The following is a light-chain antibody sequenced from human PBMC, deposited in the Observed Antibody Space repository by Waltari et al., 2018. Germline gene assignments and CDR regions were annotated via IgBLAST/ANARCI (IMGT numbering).Light chain of an antibody. CDR3: LLYYGGLWV. CDR1: PGEVTSGTS. Sequence: QTVVTQEPSVPVSPGGTVTLTCASRPGEVTSGTSANWFQQKPGQAPRSLIFGANNKYSWTPARFSGSLLGGKAALTLSGVQPEDEAEYYCLLYYGGLWVFGGGTKLTVL. CDR2: GAN. J-gene: IGLJ3*02. V-gene: IGLV7-43*01.